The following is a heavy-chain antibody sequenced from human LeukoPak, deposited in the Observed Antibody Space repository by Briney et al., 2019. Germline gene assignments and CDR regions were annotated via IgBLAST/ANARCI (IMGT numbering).Heavy chain of an antibody. CDR3: SGYSPEDDAFDI. Sequence: GRSLRLSCAASGFTFSSYAMHWVRQAPGKGLEWVAVISYDGSNKYYADSVKGRFTISRDNSKNTLYLQMNSLRAEDTAVYYCSGYSPEDDAFDIWGQGTMVTVSS. CDR1: GFTFSSYA. J-gene: IGHJ3*02. CDR2: ISYDGSNK. V-gene: IGHV3-30-3*01. D-gene: IGHD3-9*01.